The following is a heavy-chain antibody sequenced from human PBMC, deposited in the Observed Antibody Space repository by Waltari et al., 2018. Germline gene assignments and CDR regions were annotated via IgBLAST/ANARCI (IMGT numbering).Heavy chain of an antibody. Sequence: QVQLVQSGAEVKKPGASVKVSCKASGYTFTSYAMHWVRQAPGQRLEWMGWINAGNVNTKYSQKFQGRVTITRDTSASTAYMELSSLRSEDTAVYYCACGGSDSFDYWGQGTLVTVSS. V-gene: IGHV1-3*01. CDR3: ACGGSDSFDY. CDR1: GYTFTSYA. J-gene: IGHJ4*02. D-gene: IGHD2-21*01. CDR2: INAGNVNT.